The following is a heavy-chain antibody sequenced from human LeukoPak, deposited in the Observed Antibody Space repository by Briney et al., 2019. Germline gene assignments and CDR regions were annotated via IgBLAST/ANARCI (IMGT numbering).Heavy chain of an antibody. D-gene: IGHD4-17*01. Sequence: AASVKVSCKASGGTFSSYAISWVRQAPGQGLEWMGGIIPIFGTANYAQKFQGRVTITADESTSTAYVELSSLRSEDTAVYYCARLEITTVTTSDYWGQGTLVTVSS. CDR1: GGTFSSYA. V-gene: IGHV1-69*01. CDR2: IIPIFGTA. CDR3: ARLEITTVTTSDY. J-gene: IGHJ4*02.